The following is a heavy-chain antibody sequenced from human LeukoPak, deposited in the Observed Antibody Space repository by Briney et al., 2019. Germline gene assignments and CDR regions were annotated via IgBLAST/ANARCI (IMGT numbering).Heavy chain of an antibody. V-gene: IGHV4-59*01. CDR3: ARVGGGHTVSPTVFDY. Sequence: SETLSLTCTVSGGSISSYYWTWIRQPPGKGLEWIGYIFYSGSTNYNPSLKSRVTISVDTSKNQFSLKLSSVTAADTAVYYCARVGGGHTVSPTVFDYWGQGTLVTVSS. CDR1: GGSISSYY. D-gene: IGHD4-4*01. CDR2: IFYSGST. J-gene: IGHJ4*02.